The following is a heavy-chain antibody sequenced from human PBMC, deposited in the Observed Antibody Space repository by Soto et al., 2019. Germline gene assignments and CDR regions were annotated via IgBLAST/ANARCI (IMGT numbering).Heavy chain of an antibody. CDR1: GFTFKTFW. CDR3: ARDHISRVVPDDIRWYYYYGVDV. CDR2: IKEDASEK. V-gene: IGHV3-7*03. Sequence: GGSLRLSCAASGFTFKTFWMTWVRQAPGKGLEWVANIKEDASEKHYVDSVKGRFTISRDNAKNSLFLQMNSLRAEDTAAYYCARDHISRVVPDDIRWYYYYGVDVWGQGTTVTVSS. J-gene: IGHJ6*02. D-gene: IGHD2-2*01.